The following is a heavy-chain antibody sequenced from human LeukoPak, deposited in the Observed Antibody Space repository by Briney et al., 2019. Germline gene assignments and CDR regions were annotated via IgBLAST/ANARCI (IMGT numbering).Heavy chain of an antibody. CDR1: GYTFTSYY. Sequence: GASVKVSCKASGYTFTSYYMHWVRQAPGQGLEWMGIINPSGGSTSYAQKFQGRVTMTGNTSIGTAYMKLSSLRSEDTAVYYCAKQLGYCSDGSCYFPYWGQGTLVTVSS. V-gene: IGHV1-46*01. CDR3: AKQLGYCSDGSCYFPY. D-gene: IGHD2-15*01. CDR2: INPSGGST. J-gene: IGHJ4*02.